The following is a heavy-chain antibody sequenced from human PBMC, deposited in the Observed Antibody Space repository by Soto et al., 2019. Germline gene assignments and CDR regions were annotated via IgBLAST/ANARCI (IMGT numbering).Heavy chain of an antibody. D-gene: IGHD2-2*01. CDR3: AKDIVVVPAALYYYYGMDV. J-gene: IGHJ6*02. CDR2: ISYDGSNK. V-gene: IGHV3-30-3*02. Sequence: GGSLRLSCGASGFTFSSYAMHWVRQAPCKGLEWVAVISYDGSNKYYADSVKGRFTISRDNSKNTLYLQMNSLRAEDTAVYYCAKDIVVVPAALYYYYGMDVWGQGTTVTVSS. CDR1: GFTFSSYA.